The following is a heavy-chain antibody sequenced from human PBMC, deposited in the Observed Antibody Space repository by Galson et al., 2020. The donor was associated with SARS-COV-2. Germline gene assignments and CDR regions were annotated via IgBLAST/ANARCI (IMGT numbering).Heavy chain of an antibody. J-gene: IGHJ3*02. CDR1: GYSFTSYW. Sequence: GESLKISCKASGYSFTSYWIRWVRQMPGKGLEWMGIIYPGDSDTRYSPSFQGQVTISADNSISTPYLQWSSLKASDTAMYYCARRELAVAGTGEAFDIWGQGTVVTVSS. V-gene: IGHV5-51*01. D-gene: IGHD6-19*01. CDR2: IYPGDSDT. CDR3: ARRELAVAGTGEAFDI.